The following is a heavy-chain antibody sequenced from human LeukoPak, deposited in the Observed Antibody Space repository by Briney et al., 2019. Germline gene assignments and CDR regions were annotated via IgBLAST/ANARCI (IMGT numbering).Heavy chain of an antibody. V-gene: IGHV4-31*03. CDR2: IHNSGST. J-gene: IGHJ5*02. Sequence: SETLSLTCSVSGGSITSGGFYWGWIRQHPGQGLEWIGYIHNSGSTYYNPSLQSRAIISLDTSKSQFSLQLNSVTAADTAVYYCARVDGSGSKRWFDPWGQGAPVTVSS. D-gene: IGHD3-10*01. CDR3: ARVDGSGSKRWFDP. CDR1: GGSITSGGFY.